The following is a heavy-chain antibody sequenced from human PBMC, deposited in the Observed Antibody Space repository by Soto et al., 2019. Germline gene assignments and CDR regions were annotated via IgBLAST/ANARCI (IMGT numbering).Heavy chain of an antibody. CDR2: IYRTGRT. CDR3: ASRDPGTSVDY. J-gene: IGHJ4*02. Sequence: SEAVSLTCAVSVGSVTSDNGWTWVRQPPGQGLEWIGAIYRTGRTNYNPSLKSRVTISLDKSENQFSLKGTSLTAADTAVYYCASRDPGTSVDYWGQGILVTVYS. D-gene: IGHD1-7*01. CDR1: VGSVTSDNG. V-gene: IGHV4-4*02.